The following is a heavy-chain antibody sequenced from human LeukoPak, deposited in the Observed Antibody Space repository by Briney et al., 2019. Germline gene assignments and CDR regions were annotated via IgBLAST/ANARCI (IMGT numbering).Heavy chain of an antibody. CDR2: MNPNSGNT. J-gene: IGHJ3*02. CDR1: GYTFTSYD. D-gene: IGHD4-17*01. V-gene: IGHV1-8*03. Sequence: ASVKVSCKASGYTFTSYDINWVRQATGQGLEWMGWMNPNSGNTGYAQKFQGRVTITRNTSISTAYMELSRLRSDDTAVYYCAREGTWWTTVTTFGAFAAFDIWGQGTMVTVSS. CDR3: AREGTWWTTVTTFGAFAAFDI.